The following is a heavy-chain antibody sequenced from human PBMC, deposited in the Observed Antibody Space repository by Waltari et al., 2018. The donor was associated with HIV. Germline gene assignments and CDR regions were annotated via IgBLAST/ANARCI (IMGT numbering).Heavy chain of an antibody. CDR1: GYTFTGYY. Sequence: QVQLVQSGAEVKKPGASVKVSCKASGYTFTGYYMTWVTQAPGQGLEWMGWINPNSGGTNYAQKFQGRVTMTRDTSISTAYMELSRLRSDDTAVYYCARDLVVVVAATQGWFDPWGQGTLVTVSS. D-gene: IGHD2-15*01. CDR2: INPNSGGT. CDR3: ARDLVVVVAATQGWFDP. J-gene: IGHJ5*02. V-gene: IGHV1-2*02.